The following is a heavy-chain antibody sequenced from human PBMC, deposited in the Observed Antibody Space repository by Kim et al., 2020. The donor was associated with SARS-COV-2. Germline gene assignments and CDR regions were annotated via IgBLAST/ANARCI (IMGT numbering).Heavy chain of an antibody. D-gene: IGHD1-26*01. J-gene: IGHJ5*02. CDR1: GFTFSSYA. CDR2: ISYDGSNK. V-gene: IGHV3-30-3*01. Sequence: GGSLRLSCAASGFTFSSYAMHWVRQAPGKGLEWVAVISYDGSNKYYADSVKGRFTISRDNSKNTLYLQMNSLRAEDTAVYYCARTRAPTDNWFDPWGQGT. CDR3: ARTRAPTDNWFDP.